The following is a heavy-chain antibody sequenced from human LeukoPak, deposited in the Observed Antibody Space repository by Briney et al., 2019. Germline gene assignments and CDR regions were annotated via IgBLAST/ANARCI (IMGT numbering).Heavy chain of an antibody. CDR2: ISYDGSDK. CDR3: KEVDY. Sequence: GGSLRLSCAASGFTFSSYWMSWVRQAPGKGLEWVAAISYDGSDKYYADSVKGRFTISRDNSKNTLYLQMNSLRVEDTAVYYCKEVDYWGQGTLVTVSS. CDR1: GFTFSSYW. V-gene: IGHV3-30*03. J-gene: IGHJ4*02.